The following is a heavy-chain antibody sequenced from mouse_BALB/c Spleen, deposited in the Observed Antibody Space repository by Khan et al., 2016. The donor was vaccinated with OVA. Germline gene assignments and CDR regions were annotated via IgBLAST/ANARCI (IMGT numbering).Heavy chain of an antibody. CDR2: ISCYNGST. V-gene: IGHV1S34*01. Sequence: LVKTGASVKISCKASGYSFTGYYMHWVKQSHGKSLEWIGYISCYNGSTTYNQKFKGKATFTVDTSSSTVYMQFNSLTSEDYAVYSVSRGDYYVSSSFAYWSQGTLVTVSA. CDR1: GYSFTGYY. J-gene: IGHJ3*01. CDR3: SRGDYYVSSSFAY. D-gene: IGHD1-1*01.